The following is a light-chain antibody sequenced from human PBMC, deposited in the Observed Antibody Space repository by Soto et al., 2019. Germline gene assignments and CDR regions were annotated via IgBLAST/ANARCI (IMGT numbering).Light chain of an antibody. J-gene: IGLJ3*02. Sequence: QSVLTQPASVSGSPGQSITISCTGTGSDVGGYNYVSWYQQHPGKAPKLLIYEVTNRPSGISSRFSGSKSVNTASLNISGLQAEDEAHYYCNSYTSTSAHVLFGGGTKVTVL. CDR1: GSDVGGYNY. CDR2: EVT. V-gene: IGLV2-14*01. CDR3: NSYTSTSAHVL.